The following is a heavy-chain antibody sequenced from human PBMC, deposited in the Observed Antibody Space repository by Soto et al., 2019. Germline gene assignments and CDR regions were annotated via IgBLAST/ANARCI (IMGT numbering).Heavy chain of an antibody. Sequence: SQTLSLTCTVAGGSISSFYWSWIRQPPGKGLEWIGYIYYSGSTNYNPSLKSRVTISVDTSKNQFSLKLSSVTAADTAVYYCARLSSGWYRGGRHFDYWGQGTLVTVSS. CDR3: ARLSSGWYRGGRHFDY. V-gene: IGHV4-59*08. D-gene: IGHD6-19*01. CDR2: IYYSGST. CDR1: GGSISSFY. J-gene: IGHJ4*02.